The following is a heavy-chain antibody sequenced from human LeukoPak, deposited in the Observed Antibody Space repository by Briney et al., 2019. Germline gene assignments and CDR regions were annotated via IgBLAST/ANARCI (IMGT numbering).Heavy chain of an antibody. Sequence: GGSLRLSCAASGVPLSTYWMHWVRQTPGKGLMWVSRISPDGRTTSYADSVKGRFTISRDNAKNTLYLQLNSLRAEDTAVYYCARGPLYSSSWYDWFDPWGQGTLVTVSS. CDR2: ISPDGRTT. CDR1: GVPLSTYW. J-gene: IGHJ5*02. D-gene: IGHD6-13*01. CDR3: ARGPLYSSSWYDWFDP. V-gene: IGHV3-74*01.